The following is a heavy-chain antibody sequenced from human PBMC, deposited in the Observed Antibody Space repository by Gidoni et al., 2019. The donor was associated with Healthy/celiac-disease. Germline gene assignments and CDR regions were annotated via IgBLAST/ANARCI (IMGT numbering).Heavy chain of an antibody. CDR2: IWYDGINK. CDR3: ARDRKSGSYLKAFDI. CDR1: GFTFSSYG. V-gene: IGHV3-33*01. D-gene: IGHD1-26*01. J-gene: IGHJ3*02. Sequence: QVQLVESGGGVVQPGRSLRLSCAASGFTFSSYGMHWVRQDPGQGLEWVAVIWYDGINKYYADSVKGRFTISRDNSKNTLYLQMNSLRAEDTAVYYCARDRKSGSYLKAFDIWCQGTMVTVSS.